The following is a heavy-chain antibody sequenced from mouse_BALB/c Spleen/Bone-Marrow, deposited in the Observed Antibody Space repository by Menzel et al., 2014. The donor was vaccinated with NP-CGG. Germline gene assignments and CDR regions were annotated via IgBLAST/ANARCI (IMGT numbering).Heavy chain of an antibody. D-gene: IGHD1-1*01. V-gene: IGHV1S29*02. CDR2: IYPHTSDT. CDR1: GYPFTDYN. CDR3: VRAPPITSVVTRDY. Sequence: EVQLQQSGPELVKPGASVKISCKASGYPFTDYNMHWVKQSHGKSLEWIGYIYPHTSDTGYNQKVRNKATLTVDISSSTAYMVLRSLTSEDSAVYYCVRAPPITSVVTRDYWGQGTTLTVSS. J-gene: IGHJ2*01.